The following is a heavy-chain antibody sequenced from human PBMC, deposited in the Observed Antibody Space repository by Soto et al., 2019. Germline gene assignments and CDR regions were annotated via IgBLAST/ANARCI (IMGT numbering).Heavy chain of an antibody. J-gene: IGHJ3*02. Sequence: GGSLRLSCAASGFTFDDYAMHWVRQAPGKGLEWVSGISWNSGSIGYADSVKGRFTISRDNAKNSLNLQMNSLRAEDTAWYYCAKARPYGEHQLDAFDIWGQGTMVTVSS. V-gene: IGHV3-9*01. D-gene: IGHD4-17*01. CDR3: AKARPYGEHQLDAFDI. CDR1: GFTFDDYA. CDR2: ISWNSGSI.